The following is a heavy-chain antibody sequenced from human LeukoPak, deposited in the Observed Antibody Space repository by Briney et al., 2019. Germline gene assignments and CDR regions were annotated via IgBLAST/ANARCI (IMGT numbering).Heavy chain of an antibody. D-gene: IGHD2-2*01. CDR3: AKDSSYAFDY. J-gene: IGHJ4*02. CDR2: MSATDYKT. Sequence: PGGSLRLSCAASGFTFSIYAMSWVRQAPGKGLEWVSAMSATDYKTYYAETVKGRFTISRDNVKNTLYLQMNRLRAEDTAIYYCAKDSSYAFDYWGQGTLVTVSS. CDR1: GFTFSIYA. V-gene: IGHV3-23*01.